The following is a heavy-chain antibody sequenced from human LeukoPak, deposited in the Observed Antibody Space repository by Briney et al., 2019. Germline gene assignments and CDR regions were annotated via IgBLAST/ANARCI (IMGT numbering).Heavy chain of an antibody. Sequence: GESLKISCKGSGYRFTNSWIGWVRQMPGKGLEWMGIIYPGDSDTRYSPSFQGQVIISADKSISTTYLQWRSLKASDTAMYYCARLGGVGALSQFDHWGQGTLVSVSS. J-gene: IGHJ4*02. CDR3: ARLGGVGALSQFDH. CDR2: IYPGDSDT. V-gene: IGHV5-51*01. D-gene: IGHD1-26*01. CDR1: GYRFTNSW.